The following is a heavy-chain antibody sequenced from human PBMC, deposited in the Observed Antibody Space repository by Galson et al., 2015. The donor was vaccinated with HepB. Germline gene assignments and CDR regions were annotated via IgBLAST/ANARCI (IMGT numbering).Heavy chain of an antibody. CDR2: IWYDGSNK. J-gene: IGHJ2*01. CDR1: GFTFSSYG. CDR3: AREGRGKAVAGGYFDL. V-gene: IGHV3-33*01. D-gene: IGHD6-19*01. Sequence: SLRLSCAASGFTFSSYGMHWVRQAPGKGLEWVAVIWYDGSNKYYADSAKGRFTISRDNSKNTLYLQMNSLRAEDTAVYYCAREGRGKAVAGGYFDLWGRGTLVTVSS.